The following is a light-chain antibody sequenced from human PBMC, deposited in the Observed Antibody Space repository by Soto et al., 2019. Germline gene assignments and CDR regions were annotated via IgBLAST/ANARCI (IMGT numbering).Light chain of an antibody. Sequence: IQLTQSPSSLSAAVGDRVTITCRASQGFNIHLAWYQQKPGKAPKLLIFATSLLQTGVPSRFSGSGSGTNFRLTISSLQPEDVATYHCVQHNDYPLTFGGGTKIEIK. CDR3: VQHNDYPLT. CDR1: QGFNIH. J-gene: IGKJ4*01. V-gene: IGKV1-9*01. CDR2: ATS.